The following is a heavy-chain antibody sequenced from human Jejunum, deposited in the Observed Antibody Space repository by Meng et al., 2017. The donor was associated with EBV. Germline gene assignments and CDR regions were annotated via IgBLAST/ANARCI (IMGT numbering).Heavy chain of an antibody. J-gene: IGHJ4*02. V-gene: IGHV4-39*07. Sequence: KPSKPLSPPCPTSGTSVDSSSYYCGCFSQPTERRLEWIAHIYYGSDTYYKHYLKGRVTISQETSKNQFSMKLTSVQVADTVVYYRARGRDILVGGSQRFDYWGQGTLVTVSS. D-gene: IGHD5-12*01. CDR2: IYYGSDT. CDR3: ARGRDILVGGSQRFDY. CDR1: GTSVDSSSYY.